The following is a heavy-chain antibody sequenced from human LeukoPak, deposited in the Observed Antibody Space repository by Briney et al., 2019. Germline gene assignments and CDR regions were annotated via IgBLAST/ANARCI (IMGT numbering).Heavy chain of an antibody. CDR2: FDPEDGET. D-gene: IGHD3-9*01. J-gene: IGHJ4*02. Sequence: ASVKVSCKVSGYTLTELSMHWVRQAPGKGLEWMGGFDPEDGETIYAQKFQGRVTMTEDTSTDTAYMELSSLRSEDTAVYYCATRSLLGITISHNFDYWGQGTLVTVSS. V-gene: IGHV1-24*01. CDR3: ATRSLLGITISHNFDY. CDR1: GYTLTELS.